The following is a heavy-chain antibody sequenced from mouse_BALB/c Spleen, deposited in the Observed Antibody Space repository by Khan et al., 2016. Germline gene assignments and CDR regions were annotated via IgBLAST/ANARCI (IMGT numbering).Heavy chain of an antibody. CDR2: INPSSGYT. Sequence: VQLQESGAELARPGASVKMSCKASGYTFTIYTMHWVKQRPGQGLEWIGYINPSSGYTTYNQKFKDKATLTADKSSSTAYIQLSSLTSEDSAVYYCARSRRMRDSYLFDDWGQGNTLTVSS. J-gene: IGHJ2*01. CDR1: GYTFTIYT. D-gene: IGHD1-1*01. CDR3: ARSRRMRDSYLFDD. V-gene: IGHV1-4*01.